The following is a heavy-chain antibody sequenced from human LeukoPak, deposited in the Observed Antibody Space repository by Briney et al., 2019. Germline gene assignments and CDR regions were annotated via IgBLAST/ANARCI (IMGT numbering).Heavy chain of an antibody. Sequence: GASVKVSCKASGYSFTSYAIHWVRQAPGQRLEWMGWISAGSGNTKYSQNFQGRLTITSDTSATTANMELSSLRSEDTAVYYCARAYCGGDCYSNWFDPWGQGTLVTVSS. J-gene: IGHJ5*02. CDR2: ISAGSGNT. CDR3: ARAYCGGDCYSNWFDP. CDR1: GYSFTSYA. V-gene: IGHV1-3*01. D-gene: IGHD2-21*02.